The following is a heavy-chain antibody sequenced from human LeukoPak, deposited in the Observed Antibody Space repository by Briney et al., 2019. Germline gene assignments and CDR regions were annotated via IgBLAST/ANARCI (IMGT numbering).Heavy chain of an antibody. V-gene: IGHV3-64*01. J-gene: IGHJ5*02. D-gene: IGHD6-13*01. CDR1: GFTFSNYA. CDR3: ARAGSSFAWVWFDP. CDR2: ISSDGGST. Sequence: AGGSLRLSCAASGFTFSNYAMHWVRQAPGKGLEYVSTISSDGGSTSYANSVKGRFTISRDNSKNTPYLQMGSLRAEDMAVYYCARAGSSFAWVWFDPWGQGTLVSVSS.